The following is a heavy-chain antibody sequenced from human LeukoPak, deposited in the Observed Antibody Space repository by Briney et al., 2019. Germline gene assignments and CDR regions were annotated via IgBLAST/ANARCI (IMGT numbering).Heavy chain of an antibody. V-gene: IGHV4-39*07. CDR2: IYYSGST. CDR1: GGSISSSSYY. CDR3: ARSSYYYGMDV. J-gene: IGHJ6*02. Sequence: SETLSLTCTVSGGSISSSSYYWGWIRQPPGKGLEWIGSIYYSGSTYYNPSLKSRVTISVDTSKNQFSLKLSSVTAADTAVYYCARSSYYYGMDVWGQGTTVTVSS.